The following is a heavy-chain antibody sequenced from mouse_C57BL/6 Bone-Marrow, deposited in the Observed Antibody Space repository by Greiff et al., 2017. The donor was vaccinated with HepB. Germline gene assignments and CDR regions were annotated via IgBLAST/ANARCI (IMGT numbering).Heavy chain of an antibody. V-gene: IGHV1-39*01. Sequence: VHVKQSGPELVKPGASVKISCKASGYSFTDYNMNWVKQSNGKSLEWIGVINPNYGTTSYNQKFKGKATLTVDQSSSTAYMQLNSLTSEDSAVYYCARKSIYYGYDWFAYWGQGTLVTVSA. D-gene: IGHD2-2*01. J-gene: IGHJ3*01. CDR3: ARKSIYYGYDWFAY. CDR1: GYSFTDYN. CDR2: INPNYGTT.